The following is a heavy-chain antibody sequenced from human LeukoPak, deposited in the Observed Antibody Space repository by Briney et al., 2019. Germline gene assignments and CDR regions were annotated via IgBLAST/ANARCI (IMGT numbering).Heavy chain of an antibody. D-gene: IGHD6-19*01. J-gene: IGHJ4*02. Sequence: PGRSLRLSCVASGFSFSRYDMHWVRQAPGKGLEWVAVISYDGSNKYYADSVKGRFTISRDNSKNTLYLQMNSLRAEDTAVYYCARAPYSSGWYRGFLDYWGQGTLVTVSS. V-gene: IGHV3-30*04. CDR1: GFSFSRYD. CDR2: ISYDGSNK. CDR3: ARAPYSSGWYRGFLDY.